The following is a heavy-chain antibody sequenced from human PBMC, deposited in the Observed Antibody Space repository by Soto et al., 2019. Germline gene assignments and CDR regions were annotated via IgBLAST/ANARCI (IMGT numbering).Heavy chain of an antibody. J-gene: IGHJ6*03. V-gene: IGHV4-59*08. Sequence: SETLSLTCTVSGGSISSYYWSWIRQPPGKGLEWIGYIYYSGSTNYNPSLTSPVTISVDTSKNQFSLKLGSVTAADTAVFYCASSRLGNYYYYYYMDVWGKGTTVTVSS. CDR2: IYYSGST. D-gene: IGHD7-27*01. CDR3: ASSRLGNYYYYYYMDV. CDR1: GGSISSYY.